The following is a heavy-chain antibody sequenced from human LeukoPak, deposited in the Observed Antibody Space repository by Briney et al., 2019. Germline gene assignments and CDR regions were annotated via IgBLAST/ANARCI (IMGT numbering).Heavy chain of an antibody. CDR3: AKGGDCEIYYYYYYMDV. Sequence: PGGTLRLSCAASGFTFSSYGMSWVRQAPGKGLEWVSLIHKSDGSTYYADSVKGRFTISRDNSKNTLYLQLNSLRAEDTAVYYCAKGGDCEIYYYYYYMDVWGKGTTVTVSS. J-gene: IGHJ6*03. D-gene: IGHD2-21*02. CDR1: GFTFSSYG. CDR2: IHKSDGST. V-gene: IGHV3-23*01.